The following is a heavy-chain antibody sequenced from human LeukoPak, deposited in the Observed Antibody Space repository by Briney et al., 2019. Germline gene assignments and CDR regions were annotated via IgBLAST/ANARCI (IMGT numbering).Heavy chain of an antibody. CDR3: ARDSVNCSTTSCSDYLDY. D-gene: IGHD2-2*01. CDR1: GGSISNYY. J-gene: IGHJ4*02. Sequence: SETLSLTCSVSGGSISNYYWNWIRQTPGKGLEWIGYIYHSGSTYYNPSLKSRVTISLDTSKKQFSLKLSSVTAADTAVYFCARDSVNCSTTSCSDYLDYWGQGTLVTVSS. CDR2: IYHSGST. V-gene: IGHV4-59*01.